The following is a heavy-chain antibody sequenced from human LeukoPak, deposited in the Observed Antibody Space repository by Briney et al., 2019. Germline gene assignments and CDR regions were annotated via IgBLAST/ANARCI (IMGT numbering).Heavy chain of an antibody. CDR2: ISAYNGNT. CDR1: GYTFTSYG. D-gene: IGHD1-26*01. V-gene: IGHV1-18*01. J-gene: IGHJ4*02. Sequence: GASVKVSCKASGYTFTSYGISWVRQAPGQGLEWMGWISAYNGNTNYAQKLQGRVTMTTDTSTSTVYMELRSLRSDDTAVYYCARAIVFSGSPTGIDYWGQGTLVTVSS. CDR3: ARAIVFSGSPTGIDY.